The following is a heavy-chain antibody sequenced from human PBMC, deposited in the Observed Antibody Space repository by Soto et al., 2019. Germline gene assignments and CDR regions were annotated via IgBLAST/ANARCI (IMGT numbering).Heavy chain of an antibody. D-gene: IGHD1-26*01. CDR2: IFWNDER. CDR3: ARALREGLPIYYFDS. V-gene: IGHV2-26*01. CDR1: GFSLSKARMG. Sequence: QVTLKESGPVLVKPTETLTLTCTVSGFSLSKARMGVSWIRQPPGKALEWLAHIFWNDERSYNTSLKSRLTIPRDTAKSQVVLTLNNLDPVDTGTYFCARALREGLPIYYFDSWGQGTLVTVSS. J-gene: IGHJ4*02.